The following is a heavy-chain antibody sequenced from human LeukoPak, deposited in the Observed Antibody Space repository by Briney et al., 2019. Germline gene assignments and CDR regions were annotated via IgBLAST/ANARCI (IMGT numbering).Heavy chain of an antibody. Sequence: GGSLRLSCTASGFTFSDYAMSWVRQAPGKGLEWVGFIRSKADGGTTEYAASVKGRFTISRDDSKSIAYLQMNSLKTEDTAVYYCTRARYYYGSGSYRGVDYWGQGTLVTVSS. CDR3: TRARYYYGSGSYRGVDY. V-gene: IGHV3-49*04. CDR1: GFTFSDYA. D-gene: IGHD3-10*01. CDR2: IRSKADGGTT. J-gene: IGHJ4*02.